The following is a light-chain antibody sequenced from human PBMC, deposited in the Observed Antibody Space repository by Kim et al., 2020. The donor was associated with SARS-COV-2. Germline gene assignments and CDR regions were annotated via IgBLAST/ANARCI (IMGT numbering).Light chain of an antibody. V-gene: IGLV10-54*01. CDR2: TTD. Sequence: PAPTLTCTGNKNHIRNHGSSWLQQHQGRPPTLLSYTTDRRPSAISERFSASRSGNTASLTITGLQPEDEADYYCSAWDSSLNAWVFGGWTQLTVL. J-gene: IGLJ3*02. CDR3: SAWDSSLNAWV. CDR1: KNHIRNHG.